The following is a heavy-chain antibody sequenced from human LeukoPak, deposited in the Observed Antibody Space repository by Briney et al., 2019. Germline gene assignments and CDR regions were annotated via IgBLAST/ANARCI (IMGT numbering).Heavy chain of an antibody. J-gene: IGHJ6*02. CDR2: IHYSGST. Sequence: PSETLSLTCTVSGGSISSSSYYWAWIRQPPGKGLEWIGSIHYSGSTYYNPSLKSRVTISVDTSKNQFSLKLSSVTAADTAVYYCATTVTGGYYYGMDIWGQGTTVTVSS. CDR3: ATTVTGGYYYGMDI. V-gene: IGHV4-39*01. D-gene: IGHD2-8*02. CDR1: GGSISSSSYY.